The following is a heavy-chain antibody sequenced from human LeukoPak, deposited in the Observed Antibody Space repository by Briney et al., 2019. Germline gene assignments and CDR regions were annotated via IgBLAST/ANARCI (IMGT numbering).Heavy chain of an antibody. J-gene: IGHJ4*02. Sequence: ASVKVSCRTSGYDFSAYGITWVRQAPGQGLEYMGWIRPSNGNRNYAQKVQDRVTLTTDTSTSTVYMELRSLRSDDTAVYYCARAFSASKSCDYWGQGTLVTVSS. CDR1: GYDFSAYG. CDR2: IRPSNGNR. D-gene: IGHD6-19*01. CDR3: ARAFSASKSCDY. V-gene: IGHV1-18*01.